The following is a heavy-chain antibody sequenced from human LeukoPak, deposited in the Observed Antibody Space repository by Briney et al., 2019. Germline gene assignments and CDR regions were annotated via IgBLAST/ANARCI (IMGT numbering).Heavy chain of an antibody. D-gene: IGHD3-3*01. V-gene: IGHV3-7*03. CDR1: EFTFSSYW. Sequence: GGSLRLSCAASEFTFSSYWMNWARQAPGKGLEWVASINHNGNVNYYVDSVKGRFTISRDNAKNSLYLQMSNLRAEDTAVYYCATTDLESFDYWGQGTLVTVSS. CDR2: INHNGNVN. J-gene: IGHJ4*02. CDR3: ATTDLESFDY.